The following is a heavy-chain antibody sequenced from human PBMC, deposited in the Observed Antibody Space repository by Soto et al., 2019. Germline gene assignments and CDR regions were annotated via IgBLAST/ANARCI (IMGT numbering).Heavy chain of an antibody. CDR1: GFTFSSYS. CDR3: ATTYISSSWYHYYYYYGMDV. Sequence: PGGSLRLSCAASGFTFSSYSMNWVRQAPGKGLEWVSSISSSSYIYYADSVKGRFTISRDNAKNSLYLQMNSLRAEDTAVYYCATTYISSSWYHYYYYYGMDVWGQGTTVTVSS. V-gene: IGHV3-21*01. J-gene: IGHJ6*02. CDR2: ISSSSYI. D-gene: IGHD6-13*01.